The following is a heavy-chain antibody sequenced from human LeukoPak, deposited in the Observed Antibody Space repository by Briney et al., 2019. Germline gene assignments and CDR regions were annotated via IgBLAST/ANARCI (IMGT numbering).Heavy chain of an antibody. J-gene: IGHJ4*02. Sequence: PSETLSLTCTVSGVSISSHYWSWIRQSPGKGLEWIGNIYYTGSTNYNPSLQSRVAISIDTSKNQCSLTLHSVTAADAAVYYCASAGNPHYFDLWGQGPLVTVSS. CDR1: GVSISSHY. V-gene: IGHV4-59*11. CDR2: IYYTGST. CDR3: ASAGNPHYFDL.